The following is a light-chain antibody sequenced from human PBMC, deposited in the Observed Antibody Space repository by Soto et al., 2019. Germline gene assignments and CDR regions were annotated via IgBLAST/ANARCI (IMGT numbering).Light chain of an antibody. J-gene: IGKJ4*01. CDR2: DAS. V-gene: IGKV3-11*01. CDR1: PRVSSY. CDR3: QQRSNWPPVT. Sequence: IVLTQSPATLSLSPGERATLSCRASPRVSSYLAWYQQKPGQAPRLLIYDASNRATGIPARFSGSGSGTDFTLTISSLEPEDFAIYYCQQRSNWPPVTFGGGTKVEIK.